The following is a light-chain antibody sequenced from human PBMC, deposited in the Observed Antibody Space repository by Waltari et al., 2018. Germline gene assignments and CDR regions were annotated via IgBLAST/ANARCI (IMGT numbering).Light chain of an antibody. CDR2: KAS. Sequence: DIQMTQSPSTLSASVGDRAIITCRASQSISSWLAWYQQKPGKAPKLLIYKASSLESGVPSRFSGSGSGTEFTLTISSLQPDDFATYYCQQYNSYSGTFGQGTKVEIK. J-gene: IGKJ1*01. CDR1: QSISSW. CDR3: QQYNSYSGT. V-gene: IGKV1-5*03.